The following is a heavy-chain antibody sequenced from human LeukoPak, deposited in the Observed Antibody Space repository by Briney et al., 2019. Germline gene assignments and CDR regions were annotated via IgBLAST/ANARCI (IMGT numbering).Heavy chain of an antibody. CDR2: INSDGSST. CDR3: AKLSGTYYEAGAFDI. Sequence: GGSLRLSCAASGFTFSSYWMHWVRQAPGKGLVWVSRINSDGSSTSYADSVQGRFTISRDNAKNTLYLQMNSLRAEDTAVYYCAKLSGTYYEAGAFDIWGQGTMVTVSS. J-gene: IGHJ3*02. V-gene: IGHV3-74*01. CDR1: GFTFSSYW. D-gene: IGHD1-26*01.